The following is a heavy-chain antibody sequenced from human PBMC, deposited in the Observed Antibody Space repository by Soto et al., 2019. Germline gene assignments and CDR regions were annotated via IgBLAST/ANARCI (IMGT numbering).Heavy chain of an antibody. D-gene: IGHD4-17*01. J-gene: IGHJ6*03. Sequence: GGSLRLSCAASGFTFSSYAMSWVRQAPGKGLERVSAISGSGGSTYYADSAKGRFTISRDNSKNTLYLQMNSLRAEDTAVYYCAKSPPLMTTVTSDHYYYYYMDVWGKGTTVTVSS. CDR1: GFTFSSYA. CDR3: AKSPPLMTTVTSDHYYYYYMDV. CDR2: ISGSGGST. V-gene: IGHV3-23*01.